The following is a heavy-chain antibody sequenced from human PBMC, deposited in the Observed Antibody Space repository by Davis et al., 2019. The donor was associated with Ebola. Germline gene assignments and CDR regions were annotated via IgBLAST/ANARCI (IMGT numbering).Heavy chain of an antibody. CDR3: AKDRTAVKDYGDSYYYYGMDV. V-gene: IGHV3-9*01. D-gene: IGHD4-17*01. Sequence: SLKISCAASGFSFDEYAMHWVRQAPGKGLEWVSGITWNSGTMAYADFVKGRFTISRDNAKNAVYLQMNSLRAEDTAVYYCAKDRTAVKDYGDSYYYYGMDVWGQGTTVTVSS. J-gene: IGHJ6*02. CDR1: GFSFDEYA. CDR2: ITWNSGTM.